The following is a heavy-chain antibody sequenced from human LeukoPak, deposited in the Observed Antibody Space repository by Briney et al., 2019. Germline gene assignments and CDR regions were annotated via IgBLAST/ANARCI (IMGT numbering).Heavy chain of an antibody. CDR2: ISGSGDSA. CDR1: GFTFSSYA. V-gene: IGHV3-23*01. D-gene: IGHD6-13*01. Sequence: TGGSLRLSCAASGFTFSSYAMSWVRQAPGKGLEWVSGISGSGDSAFYPDSEKGRFTISRDNSKNTLYVQMNSLRAEDTAVYYCAKVILHIAAAGTPGAFDMWGQGAMVTVSS. CDR3: AKVILHIAAAGTPGAFDM. J-gene: IGHJ3*02.